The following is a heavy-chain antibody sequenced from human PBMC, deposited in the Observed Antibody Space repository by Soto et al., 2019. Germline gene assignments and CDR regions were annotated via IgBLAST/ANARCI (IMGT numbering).Heavy chain of an antibody. Sequence: SETLSLTCTVSGGSISSGGYYWSWIRQHPGKGLEWIGYIYYSGSTYYNPSLKSRVTISVDTSKNQFSLKLSSVTAADTAVYYCARSPGDSRLFDYWGQGTLVTVSS. CDR2: IYYSGST. J-gene: IGHJ4*02. CDR1: GGSISSGGYY. CDR3: ARSPGDSRLFDY. V-gene: IGHV4-31*03. D-gene: IGHD3-22*01.